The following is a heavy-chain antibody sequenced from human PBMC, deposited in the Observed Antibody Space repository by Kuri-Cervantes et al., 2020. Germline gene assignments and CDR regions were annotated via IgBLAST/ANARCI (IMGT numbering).Heavy chain of an antibody. D-gene: IGHD1-26*01. CDR2: IRSKANSYAT. J-gene: IGHJ3*02. CDR1: GFTFSGSA. CDR3: TRDQSRGKGATPRDAFDI. V-gene: IGHV3-73*01. Sequence: GGSLRLSCAASGFTFSGSAMHWVRQASGKGLEWVCRIRSKANSYATAYAASVKGRFTISRDDSKNTAYLEINSLKTEDTAVYYCTRDQSRGKGATPRDAFDICGQGTMVTVSS.